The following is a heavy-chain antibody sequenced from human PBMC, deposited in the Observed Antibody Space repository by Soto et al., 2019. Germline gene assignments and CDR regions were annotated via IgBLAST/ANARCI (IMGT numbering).Heavy chain of an antibody. J-gene: IGHJ4*02. Sequence: GGSLRLSCAASGFTFSIFGMHWVRQAPGKGLEWVALISYDGSNKYYADSVKGRFTTSRDKSKNTLYLQMNSLRAEDTAVYYCAKDRGWSSADLDYWGQGTLVTVSS. CDR3: AKDRGWSSADLDY. CDR2: ISYDGSNK. D-gene: IGHD6-19*01. CDR1: GFTFSIFG. V-gene: IGHV3-30*18.